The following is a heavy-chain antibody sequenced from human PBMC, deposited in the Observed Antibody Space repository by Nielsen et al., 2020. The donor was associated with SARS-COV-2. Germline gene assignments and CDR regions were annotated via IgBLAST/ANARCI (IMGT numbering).Heavy chain of an antibody. CDR2: IYYSGRP. CDR1: GGSIGRSRYY. V-gene: IGHV4-39*07. J-gene: IGHJ6*02. Sequence: SETLSLTCSVSGGSIGRSRYYWGWIRQPPGKGLEWIGSIYYSGRPYYNPSLKSRVTISVDTSKNQFSLKLSSVTAADTAVYYCARDRYCSGGSCTNRVMGYYGMDVWGQGTTVTVSS. D-gene: IGHD2-15*01. CDR3: ARDRYCSGGSCTNRVMGYYGMDV.